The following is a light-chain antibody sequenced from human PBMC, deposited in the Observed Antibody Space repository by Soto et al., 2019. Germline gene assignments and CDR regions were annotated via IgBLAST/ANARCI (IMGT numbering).Light chain of an antibody. Sequence: EIVMTQSPATLSVFPGERATLSCRASQSVNNYLAWYQQKPGQAPRLLIYGVSTRATGIPARFSGSGSGTEFTLAISSLQSEDSAVYYCQQHRGWPLTFGAGTKVEIK. V-gene: IGKV3-15*01. J-gene: IGKJ4*01. CDR2: GVS. CDR1: QSVNNY. CDR3: QQHRGWPLT.